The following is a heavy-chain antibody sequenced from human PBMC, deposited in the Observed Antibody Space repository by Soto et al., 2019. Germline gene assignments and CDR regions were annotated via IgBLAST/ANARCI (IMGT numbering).Heavy chain of an antibody. J-gene: IGHJ4*02. CDR1: GGSISGGYY. CDR2: IFYTGRT. D-gene: IGHD3-16*02. V-gene: IGHV4-31*03. CDR3: ARPMRLGELSLGY. Sequence: QVQLQESGPGLVKPSRTLSLTCSVSGGSISGGYYWSWIRQYPGKGLEWIGYIFYTGRTYYNPSLKGRIAISVDTSKNQFSLKLSSVTAADTAMYYCARPMRLGELSLGYWGQGILVTVSS.